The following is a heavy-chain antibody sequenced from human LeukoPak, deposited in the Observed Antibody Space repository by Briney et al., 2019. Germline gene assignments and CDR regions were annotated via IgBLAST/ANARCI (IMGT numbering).Heavy chain of an antibody. D-gene: IGHD6-19*01. V-gene: IGHV3-48*03. J-gene: IGHJ4*02. CDR3: VISSGWKGGYYFDF. CDR1: GFTFSSYE. CDR2: ISGSSSTI. Sequence: GGSLRPSCAASGFTFSSYEMNWVRQAPGKGLEWVSYISGSSSTIYYADSVKGRFTISRDNAKNSLYLQMNSLRAEDTGVYYCVISSGWKGGYYFDFWGQGTLVTLSA.